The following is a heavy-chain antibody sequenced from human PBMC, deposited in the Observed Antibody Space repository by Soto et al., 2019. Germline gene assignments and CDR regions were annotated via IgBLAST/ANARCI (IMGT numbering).Heavy chain of an antibody. V-gene: IGHV1-58*01. J-gene: IGHJ4*02. D-gene: IGHD1-26*01. CDR2: VVVGSGDT. CDR1: GFTFSSSA. Sequence: QMQLVQSGPAVKKPGASVKVSCKASGFTFSSSAVHWVRQARGQRLEWIGWVVVGSGDTDYAQMFQDRVTITRDTSTNTAYLDLSSLTSADTAVYYCAADVGPRVLGSWGQGTLVTVSS. CDR3: AADVGPRVLGS.